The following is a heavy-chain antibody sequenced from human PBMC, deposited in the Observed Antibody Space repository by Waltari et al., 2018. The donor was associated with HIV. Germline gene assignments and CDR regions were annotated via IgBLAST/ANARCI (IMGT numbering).Heavy chain of an antibody. CDR2: INPKSGVT. CDR3: FYYSNTESYGLDV. D-gene: IGHD3-22*01. Sequence: QGQLVQSGAEVKKPGASVKVSCQASGYPFPAHYIHWVRQAPGQGLEWMGRINPKSGVTHYAQKFQDRVTVTRDTSITTAYMELSSLRSDDTARYFCFYYSNTESYGLDVWGQGTTVTVSS. V-gene: IGHV1-2*06. CDR1: GYPFPAHY. J-gene: IGHJ6*02.